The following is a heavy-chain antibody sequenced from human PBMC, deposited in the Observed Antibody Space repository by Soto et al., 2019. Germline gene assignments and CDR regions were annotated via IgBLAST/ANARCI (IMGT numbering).Heavy chain of an antibody. D-gene: IGHD6-19*01. Sequence: EVQLVESGGGLIQPGGSLRLSCAASGFAVSSKYMTWVRQAPGKGLEWVSVIYGGGTTYYADSVKGRFTTSRDNSKNTLYLQMNSLRAEDTAVYYCVQPTGWPRFDFWGQGTLVTVSS. J-gene: IGHJ4*02. CDR2: IYGGGTT. CDR3: VQPTGWPRFDF. V-gene: IGHV3-53*01. CDR1: GFAVSSKY.